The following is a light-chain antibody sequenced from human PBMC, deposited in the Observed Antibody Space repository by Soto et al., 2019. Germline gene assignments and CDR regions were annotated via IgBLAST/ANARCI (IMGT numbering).Light chain of an antibody. CDR1: QSISRH. CDR3: QQYNSYWT. J-gene: IGKJ1*01. CDR2: DAS. V-gene: IGKV1-5*01. Sequence: DIQMTQSPPSLSASVGDRVTITCRASQSISRHLNWYQQKPGKAPKLLIYDASSLESGVPSRFSGSGSGTEFTLTISGLQPDDFATYYCQQYNSYWTFGQGTKVDIK.